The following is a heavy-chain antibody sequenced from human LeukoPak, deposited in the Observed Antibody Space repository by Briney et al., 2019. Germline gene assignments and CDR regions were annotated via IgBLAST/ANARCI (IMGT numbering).Heavy chain of an antibody. CDR3: ARARNWNYAPDY. J-gene: IGHJ4*02. CDR2: ISSSSSYI. CDR1: GFTFSSYS. Sequence: PGGSLRLSXAASGFTFSSYSMNWVRQAPGKGLEWVSSISSSSSYIYYADSVKGRFTISRDNAKNSPYLQMNSLRAEDTAVYYCARARNWNYAPDYWGQGTLVTVSS. D-gene: IGHD1-7*01. V-gene: IGHV3-21*01.